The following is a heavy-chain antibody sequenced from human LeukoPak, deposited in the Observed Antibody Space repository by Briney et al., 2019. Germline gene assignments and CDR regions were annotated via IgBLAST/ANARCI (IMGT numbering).Heavy chain of an antibody. CDR2: IHPSGML. D-gene: IGHD3-22*01. V-gene: IGHV4-31*03. J-gene: IGHJ4*02. CDR1: GASFNSDDQY. CDR3: SRVLDSRKLGS. Sequence: SETLSLTCTVSGASFNSDDQYWNWIRQSPGRGLEWIGSIHPSGMLYNNPSLESRVTMSRDTSKNQFSLNLNSVTAADTAVYFCSRVLDSRKLGSWGQGFLVPFS.